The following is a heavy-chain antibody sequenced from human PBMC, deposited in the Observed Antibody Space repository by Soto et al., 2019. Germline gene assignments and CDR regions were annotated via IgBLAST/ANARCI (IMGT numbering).Heavy chain of an antibody. CDR1: GFTFSSYG. CDR2: IWYDGSNK. Sequence: GGSLRLSCAASGFTFSSYGMHWVRQAPGKGLEWVAVIWYDGSNKYYADSVKGRFTISRDNSKNTLYLQMNSLRAEDTAVYYCAWNTGPSDTDANWFVSWGQGTLVTVSS. J-gene: IGHJ5*01. D-gene: IGHD1-1*01. CDR3: AWNTGPSDTDANWFVS. V-gene: IGHV3-33*01.